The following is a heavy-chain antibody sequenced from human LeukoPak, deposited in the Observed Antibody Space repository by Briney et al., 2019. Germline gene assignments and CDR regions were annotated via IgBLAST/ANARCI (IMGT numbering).Heavy chain of an antibody. V-gene: IGHV3-30*02. CDR2: IRYDGSNK. CDR3: AKGIIEVVVPAAISY. CDR1: GFTFSSYG. Sequence: GGSLSLSCAASGFTFSSYGMHWVRQDPGKGLEGVAFIRYDGSNKYYADSVKGRLTISRYNSKNSLYLQMNSLRAEDTSVYYCAKGIIEVVVPAAISYWGQGTLVTVSS. D-gene: IGHD2-2*02. J-gene: IGHJ4*02.